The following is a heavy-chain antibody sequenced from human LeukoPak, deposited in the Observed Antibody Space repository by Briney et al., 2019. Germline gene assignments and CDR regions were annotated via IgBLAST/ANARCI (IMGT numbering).Heavy chain of an antibody. D-gene: IGHD3-22*01. V-gene: IGHV1-46*01. J-gene: IGHJ4*02. CDR3: ARALGYSPNFDY. CDR2: INPNGGST. CDR1: GYSFTSHY. Sequence: GASVTVSCKSSGYSFTSHYVHWVRPAPGQGLEWMAIINPNGGSTNYARKFQGRVSLTRDTSTSTVYMELGSLTSEDAAVYYCARALGYSPNFDYWGQGTLVTVSS.